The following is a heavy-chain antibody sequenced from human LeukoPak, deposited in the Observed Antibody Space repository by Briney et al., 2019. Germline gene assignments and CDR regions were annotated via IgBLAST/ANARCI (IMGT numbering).Heavy chain of an antibody. CDR1: GFTFSSYS. Sequence: PGGSLRLSCAASGFTFSSYSMNWVRQAPGKGLEWVSYISSSSSTIYYADSVKGRFTISRDNAKNSLYLQMNSLRAEDTAVYYCARGGMVVAATLFDYWGQGTLVTVSS. CDR2: ISSSSSTI. CDR3: ARGGMVVAATLFDY. V-gene: IGHV3-48*01. J-gene: IGHJ4*02. D-gene: IGHD2-15*01.